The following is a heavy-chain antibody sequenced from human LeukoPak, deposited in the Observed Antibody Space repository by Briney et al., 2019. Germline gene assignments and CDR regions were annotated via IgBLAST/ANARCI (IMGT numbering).Heavy chain of an antibody. D-gene: IGHD4-23*01. CDR2: INPSGGST. J-gene: IGHJ3*02. CDR1: GYTFTSHG. CDR3: ARGRTAVIWAMTTVVPMPDAFDI. Sequence: ASVKVSCKASGYTFTSHGISWVRQAPGQGLEWMGIINPSGGSTSYAQKFQGRVTMTRDMSTSTVYMELSSLRSEDTAVYYCARGRTAVIWAMTTVVPMPDAFDIWGQGTMVTVSS. V-gene: IGHV1-46*01.